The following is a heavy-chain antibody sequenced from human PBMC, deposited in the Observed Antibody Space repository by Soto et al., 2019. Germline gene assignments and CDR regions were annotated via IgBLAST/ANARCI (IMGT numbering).Heavy chain of an antibody. CDR3: ASITIFGNGAFDI. V-gene: IGHV3-48*03. D-gene: IGHD3-3*01. J-gene: IGHJ3*02. Sequence: EVQLVESGGGLVQPGGSLRLSCAASGFTFSSYEMNWVRQAPGKGLEWVSYISSSGSTIYYADSVKGRFTISRDNSKNSLYLQMNSLRAEDTAVYYCASITIFGNGAFDIWGQGTMVSVPS. CDR2: ISSSGSTI. CDR1: GFTFSSYE.